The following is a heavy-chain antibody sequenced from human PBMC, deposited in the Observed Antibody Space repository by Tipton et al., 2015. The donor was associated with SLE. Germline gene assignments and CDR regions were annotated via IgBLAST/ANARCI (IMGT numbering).Heavy chain of an antibody. CDR2: INHSGST. J-gene: IGHJ3*02. Sequence: TLSLTCTVSGGSFSGYYWSWIRQPPGKGLEWIGEINHSGSTNYNPSLKSRVTISVDTSKNQFSLKLSSVTAADTAVYYCARGAAAWAFDIWGQGTMVTVSS. CDR3: ARGAAAWAFDI. V-gene: IGHV4-34*01. D-gene: IGHD6-13*01. CDR1: GGSFSGYY.